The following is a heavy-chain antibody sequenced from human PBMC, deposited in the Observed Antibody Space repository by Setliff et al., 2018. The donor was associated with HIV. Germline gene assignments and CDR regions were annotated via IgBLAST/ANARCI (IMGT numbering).Heavy chain of an antibody. CDR1: GGSISSTNYF. J-gene: IGHJ4*02. CDR2: IYYHGST. D-gene: IGHD3-16*01. Sequence: SETLSLTCTVPGGSISSTNYFWGWIRQPPGKGLEWIGTIYYHGSTYYNPSLKSRVTMSIDTSKNQFSLQLTSVTAADTAVYYCVNPSGAMGDFDSWGQGTLVTVSS. V-gene: IGHV4-39*01. CDR3: VNPSGAMGDFDS.